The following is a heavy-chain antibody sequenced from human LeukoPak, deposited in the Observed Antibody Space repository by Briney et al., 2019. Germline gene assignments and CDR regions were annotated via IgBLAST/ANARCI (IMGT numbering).Heavy chain of an antibody. V-gene: IGHV4-34*01. CDR1: GGSFSGYY. CDR2: INHSGST. J-gene: IGHJ4*02. CDR3: ASSYSSPDY. D-gene: IGHD6-19*01. Sequence: SETLSLTCAVYGGSFSGYYWSWIRQPPGKGLGWIGEINHSGSTNYNPSLKSRVTISVDTSKNQFSLKLSSVTAADTAVYYCASSYSSPDYWGQGTLVTVSS.